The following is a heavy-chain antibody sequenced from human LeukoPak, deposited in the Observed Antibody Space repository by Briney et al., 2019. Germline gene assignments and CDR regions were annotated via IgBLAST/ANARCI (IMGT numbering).Heavy chain of an antibody. V-gene: IGHV1-69*04. Sequence: VKVSCKASGGTFSSYAISWVRQAPGQGLEWMRRIIPILGIANYAQKFQGRVTITADKSTSTAYMELSSLRSEDTAVYYCARGGALSYDAFDIWGQGTMVTVSS. CDR2: IIPILGIA. CDR3: ARGGALSYDAFDI. CDR1: GGTFSSYA. J-gene: IGHJ3*02. D-gene: IGHD5-12*01.